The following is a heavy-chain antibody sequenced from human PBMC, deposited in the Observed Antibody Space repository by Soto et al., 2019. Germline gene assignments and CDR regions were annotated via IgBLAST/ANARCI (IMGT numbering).Heavy chain of an antibody. V-gene: IGHV3-66*01. CDR3: ARENHEYYDFWSAPRRFAP. CDR1: GFAVISNY. J-gene: IGHJ5*02. Sequence: GGSLTLYCAATGFAVISNYMSWVCQAPGKGLEWVSVIYSGGSTYYADSVKGRFTISRDNSKNTLYLQMNSLRAEDTAVYYCARENHEYYDFWSAPRRFAPLGQGT. CDR2: IYSGGST. D-gene: IGHD3-3*01.